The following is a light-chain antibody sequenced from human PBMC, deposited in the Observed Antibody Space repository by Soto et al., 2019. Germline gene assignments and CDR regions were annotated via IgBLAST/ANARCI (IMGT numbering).Light chain of an antibody. J-gene: IGKJ5*01. CDR3: QQYNEWHPIS. CDR1: HSVSSD. Sequence: EILVTQSPATLSVSPGERSTLSCMAIHSVSSDLAWYQQKPCQSPRLLIFGASTRATGIPARFSGSGSGTEFTLTISSLQYEDFAVHYCQQYNEWHPISFGQGTRLEIK. V-gene: IGKV3-15*01. CDR2: GAS.